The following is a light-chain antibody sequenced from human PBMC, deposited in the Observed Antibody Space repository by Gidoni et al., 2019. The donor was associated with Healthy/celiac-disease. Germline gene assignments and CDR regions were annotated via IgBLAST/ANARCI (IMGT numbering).Light chain of an antibody. CDR2: AAS. CDR1: QSISSY. CDR3: QQSYSTRWT. Sequence: DIQMTQSPSSLSASVGDRVTITCRASQSISSYLNWYQQKQGKAPKLLIYAASSLQSGVPSRFSGSGSGTDFTLTISSLQPEDFATYYCQQSYSTRWTFXQXTKVEIK. J-gene: IGKJ1*01. V-gene: IGKV1-39*01.